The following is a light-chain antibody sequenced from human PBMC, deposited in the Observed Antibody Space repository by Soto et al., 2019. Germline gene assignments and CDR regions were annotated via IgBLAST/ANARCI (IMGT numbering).Light chain of an antibody. CDR2: KAA. Sequence: DIQMTQSPSTLSASVGDRVAITCRASDNIAPWVAWYQQKPGKAPKLLIYKAANLADEVPSRFAGSGSGTDFTLTITRLQPDDFATYYCLQDYNYPRTFGQGTKVDIK. J-gene: IGKJ1*01. CDR1: DNIAPW. CDR3: LQDYNYPRT. V-gene: IGKV1-5*03.